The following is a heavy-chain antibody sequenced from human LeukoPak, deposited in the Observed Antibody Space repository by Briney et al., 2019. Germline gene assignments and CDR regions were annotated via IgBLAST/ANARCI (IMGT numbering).Heavy chain of an antibody. CDR1: GFTFSSYG. CDR3: ASTSEWELLSLDY. Sequence: GGSLRLSCAASGFTFSSYGMHWVRQAPGKGLEWVAVIWYDGSNEYYADSVKGRFTISRDNSKNTLYLQMNSLRAEDTAVYYCASTSEWELLSLDYWGQGTLVTVSS. V-gene: IGHV3-33*01. CDR2: IWYDGSNE. J-gene: IGHJ4*02. D-gene: IGHD1-26*01.